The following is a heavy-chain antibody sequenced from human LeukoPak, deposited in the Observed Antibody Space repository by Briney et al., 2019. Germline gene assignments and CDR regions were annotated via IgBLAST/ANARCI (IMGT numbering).Heavy chain of an antibody. Sequence: WASVKVSCKASGYTCTGYYMHWVRQAPGQGLEWMGWINPNSGGTNYAQKFQGRVTMTRDTSISTAYMELSRLRSDDTAVYYCARVADNVAVPTSDFYYYFDYWGQGTLVTVSS. D-gene: IGHD2-2*01. CDR3: ARVADNVAVPTSDFYYYFDY. CDR1: GYTCTGYY. V-gene: IGHV1-2*02. J-gene: IGHJ4*02. CDR2: INPNSGGT.